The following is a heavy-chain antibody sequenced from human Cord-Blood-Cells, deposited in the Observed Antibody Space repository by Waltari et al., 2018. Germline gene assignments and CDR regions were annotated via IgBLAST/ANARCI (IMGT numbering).Heavy chain of an antibody. CDR3: ARRDSSSWYYYYGMDV. CDR2: IYYSGST. Sequence: QLQLQESGPGLVKPSETLSLTCTVSGGSISSSSYYWGWIRQSPGKGLEWIGSIYYSGSTYYNPSLKSRVTISVDTSKNQFSLKLSSVTAADTAVYYCARRDSSSWYYYYGMDVWGQGTTVTVSS. CDR1: GGSISSSSYY. J-gene: IGHJ6*02. V-gene: IGHV4-39*01. D-gene: IGHD6-13*01.